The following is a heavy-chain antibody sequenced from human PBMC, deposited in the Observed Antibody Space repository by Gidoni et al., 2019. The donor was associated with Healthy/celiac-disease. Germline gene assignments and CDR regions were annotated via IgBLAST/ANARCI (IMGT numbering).Heavy chain of an antibody. CDR3: ARLGDYGDYVYVDY. CDR1: GGSISSYY. D-gene: IGHD4-17*01. Sequence: VQLQESGPGLVKPSETLSLTCTVPGGSISSYYWSWIRQPPGKGLEWLGYIYYSGSTNYNPSLKSRVTISVDTSKNQFSLKLSSVTAADTAVYYCARLGDYGDYVYVDYWGQGTLVTVSS. CDR2: IYYSGST. V-gene: IGHV4-59*08. J-gene: IGHJ4*02.